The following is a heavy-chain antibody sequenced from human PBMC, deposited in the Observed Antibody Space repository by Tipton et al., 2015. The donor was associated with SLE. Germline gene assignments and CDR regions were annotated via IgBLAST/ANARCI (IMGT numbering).Heavy chain of an antibody. Sequence: QLVQSGAEVKKSGESLRISCQGSGYDFFGYWIAWVRQMPGKGLEYMGIIYPDNSDTRYSPSFQGQVTISADKSINTAYLQWSSLKASDTAMYYCARVRRGNYFDPWGQGTLVIVSS. CDR1: GYDFFGYW. J-gene: IGHJ5*02. D-gene: IGHD1-7*01. CDR2: IYPDNSDT. V-gene: IGHV5-51*03. CDR3: ARVRRGNYFDP.